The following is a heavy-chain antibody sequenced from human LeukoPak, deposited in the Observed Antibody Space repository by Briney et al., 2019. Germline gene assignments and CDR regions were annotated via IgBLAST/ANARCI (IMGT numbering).Heavy chain of an antibody. Sequence: GGSLRLSCAASGFTFGDYFMTWIRQAPGKGLECVSSISGSGTSTYYADSVKGRFTSSRDNSKNTLYLQMNSLRAEDTAIYYCANEYSKGDVWGQGTTVTVSS. CDR2: ISGSGTST. J-gene: IGHJ3*01. D-gene: IGHD4-11*01. CDR1: GFTFGDYF. V-gene: IGHV3-23*01. CDR3: ANEYSKGDV.